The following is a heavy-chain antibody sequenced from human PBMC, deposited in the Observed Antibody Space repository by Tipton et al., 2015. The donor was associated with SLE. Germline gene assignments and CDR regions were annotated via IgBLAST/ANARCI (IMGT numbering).Heavy chain of an antibody. CDR2: MYYSGST. CDR3: ARGPYYYMDV. J-gene: IGHJ6*03. Sequence: TLSPTCTVSNGSISSSPYYWGWIRQSPGKGLEWVGSMYYSGSTYYNPSLKSRVTMSVDTSRNQCSLNLTSVTAADTAVYYCARGPYYYMDVWGKGTTVTVSS. V-gene: IGHV4-39*07. CDR1: NGSISSSPYY.